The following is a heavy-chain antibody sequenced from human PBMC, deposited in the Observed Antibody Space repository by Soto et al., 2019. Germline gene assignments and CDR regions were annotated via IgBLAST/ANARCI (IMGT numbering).Heavy chain of an antibody. CDR2: IKQDGSEK. D-gene: IGHD6-19*01. Sequence: PGGSLRLSCAASGFTFSSYWMSWVRRAPGKGLEWVANIKQDGSEKYYVDSVKGRFTISRDNAKNSLYLQMNSLRAEDTAVYYCARGLSSSGWYRGAYYFDYWGQGTLVTVSS. CDR3: ARGLSSSGWYRGAYYFDY. V-gene: IGHV3-7*03. CDR1: GFTFSSYW. J-gene: IGHJ4*02.